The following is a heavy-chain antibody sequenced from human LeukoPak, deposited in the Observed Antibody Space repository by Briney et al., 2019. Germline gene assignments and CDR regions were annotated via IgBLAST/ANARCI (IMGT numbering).Heavy chain of an antibody. D-gene: IGHD6-13*01. CDR1: GFTFSSYA. CDR3: ANDGDLSSSSDDAFDI. V-gene: IGHV3-30*02. CDR2: IRYDGSSK. Sequence: GGSLRLSCAASGFTFSSYAMSWVRQAPGKGLEWVAFIRYDGSSKYYADSVKGRFTISRDNSKNTLYLQMNSLRAEDTAVYYCANDGDLSSSSDDAFDIWGQGTMVTVSS. J-gene: IGHJ3*02.